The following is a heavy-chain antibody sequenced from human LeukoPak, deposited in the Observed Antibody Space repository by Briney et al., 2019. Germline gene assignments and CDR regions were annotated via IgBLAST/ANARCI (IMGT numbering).Heavy chain of an antibody. CDR2: IYYSGST. V-gene: IGHV4-31*03. J-gene: IGHJ6*03. CDR1: GGSISSGGYY. D-gene: IGHD3-3*01. Sequence: SQTLSLTCTVSGGSISSGGYYWSWIRQHPGKGLEWIGYIYYSGSTYYNPSLKSRVTISVDTSKNQFSLKLSSVPAADTAVYYCARATAPDDFWSGYYLGSYYYYYMDVWGKGTTVTVSS. CDR3: ARATAPDDFWSGYYLGSYYYYYMDV.